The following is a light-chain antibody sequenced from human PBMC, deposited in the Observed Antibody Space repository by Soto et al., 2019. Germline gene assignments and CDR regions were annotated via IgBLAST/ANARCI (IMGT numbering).Light chain of an antibody. J-gene: IGKJ5*01. Sequence: EIVMTQSPATLSVSPGERDTLSCRASQSVSSNLAWYQQKPGQAPRLLIYGASIRATGIPARFSGSGSGTEFTLTISSLQSEDFAVYYCQQYNNWPPPITFGQGTRLEIK. V-gene: IGKV3D-15*01. CDR2: GAS. CDR3: QQYNNWPPPIT. CDR1: QSVSSN.